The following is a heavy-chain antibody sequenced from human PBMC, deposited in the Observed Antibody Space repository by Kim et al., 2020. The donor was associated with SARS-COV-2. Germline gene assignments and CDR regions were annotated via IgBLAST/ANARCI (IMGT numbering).Heavy chain of an antibody. CDR2: ISSSSSYI. CDR3: ARDAADDYNWFDP. CDR1: GFTFSSYS. J-gene: IGHJ5*02. D-gene: IGHD2-21*02. Sequence: GGSLRLSCAASGFTFSSYSMNWVRQAPGKGLEWVSSISSSSSYIYYADSVKGRFTISRDNAKNSLYLQMNSLRAEDTAVYYCARDAADDYNWFDPWGQGTLVTVSS. V-gene: IGHV3-21*01.